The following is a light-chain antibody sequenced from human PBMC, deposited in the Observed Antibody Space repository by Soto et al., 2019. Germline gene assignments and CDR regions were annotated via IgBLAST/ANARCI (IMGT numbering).Light chain of an antibody. J-gene: IGLJ3*02. CDR3: SSYTSSSTRV. CDR2: EVS. V-gene: IGLV2-14*01. Sequence: QSALTQPASVSGSPGQSITISCTGTSSDVGGYNYFSWYQQHPGKAPKLMIYEVSNRPSGVSNRFSGYKSGNTASLTISGLQAEDEADYYCSSYTSSSTRVFGGGTKLTVL. CDR1: SSDVGGYNY.